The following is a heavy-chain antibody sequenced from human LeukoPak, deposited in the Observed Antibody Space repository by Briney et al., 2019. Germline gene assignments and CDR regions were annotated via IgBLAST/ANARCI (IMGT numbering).Heavy chain of an antibody. J-gene: IGHJ4*02. CDR3: AKDQVGSSWYSSPGSS. Sequence: GGSLRLSCAASGFTFSSYAMSWVRQARGGGVEWVSPYSGSGGSTYYADSVKAPFTIYRDNSKNTLYMKMNSLRAEDTAVYYCAKDQVGSSWYSSPGSSWGQGTLVTVSS. CDR2: YSGSGGST. D-gene: IGHD6-13*01. V-gene: IGHV3-23*01. CDR1: GFTFSSYA.